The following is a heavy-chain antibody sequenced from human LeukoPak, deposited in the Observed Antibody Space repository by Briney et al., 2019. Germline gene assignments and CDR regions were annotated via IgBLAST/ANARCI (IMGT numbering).Heavy chain of an antibody. J-gene: IGHJ4*02. CDR1: GFTFSNYA. CDR3: ARRGSSGWYDY. CDR2: ISGGGITT. V-gene: IGHV3-23*01. Sequence: GGSLRISCAASGFTFSNYAMSWVRQDPGKGLECVSAISGGGITTYYTDSVEGRFTISRDNSKNTLYLQMNSLRAEDTVVYYCARRGSSGWYDYWGQGTLVTVSS. D-gene: IGHD6-19*01.